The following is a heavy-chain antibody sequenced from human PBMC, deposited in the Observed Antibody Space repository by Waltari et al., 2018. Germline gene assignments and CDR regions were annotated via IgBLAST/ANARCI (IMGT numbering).Heavy chain of an antibody. CDR3: ARGRITGTNYYYYMDV. D-gene: IGHD1-7*01. CDR2: INPNSGGT. V-gene: IGHV1-2*02. J-gene: IGHJ6*03. CDR1: GYTFTGYY. Sequence: QVQLVQSGAEVKKPGASVKVSCKASGYTFTGYYMHWVRQAPGQGLEWMGWINPNSGGTNYAQKFQGRVTMTRDTSISTAYMELSRLRSDDTAVYYCARGRITGTNYYYYMDVWGKGTTVTISS.